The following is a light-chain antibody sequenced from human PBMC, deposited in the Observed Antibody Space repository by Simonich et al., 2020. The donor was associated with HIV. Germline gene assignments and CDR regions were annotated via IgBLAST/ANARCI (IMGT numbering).Light chain of an antibody. CDR3: QQYDNLPYT. CDR2: DAS. V-gene: IGKV1-33*01. CDR1: QDISNY. J-gene: IGKJ2*01. Sequence: DIQMTQSPSSLSASVGDRVTITCQASQDISNYLNWNQQTPGKAPKLLIYDASNLETGVPSRFSGSGSGTDFTFTISSLQPEDIATYYCQQYDNLPYTFGQGTKLEI.